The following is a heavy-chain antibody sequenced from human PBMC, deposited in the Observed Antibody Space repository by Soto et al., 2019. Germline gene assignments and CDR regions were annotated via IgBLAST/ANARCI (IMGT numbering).Heavy chain of an antibody. CDR1: GFTFSTYW. J-gene: IGHJ4*02. V-gene: IGHV3-74*01. CDR2: IKTDGSYT. D-gene: IGHD5-12*01. Sequence: EVQLVESGGSLVQPGGSLRLSCAASGFTFSTYWMHWVRQAPGKGLEWVSRIKTDGSYTNYADSVKGRFTISRDNAKNTLFLQMGSLGVEDTAVYLCGTGGSGFIRFWGQGTLVTVSS. CDR3: GTGGSGFIRF.